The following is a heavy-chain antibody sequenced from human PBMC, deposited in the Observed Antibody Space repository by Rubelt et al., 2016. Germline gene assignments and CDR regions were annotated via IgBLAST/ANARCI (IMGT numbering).Heavy chain of an antibody. Sequence: QVQLQESGPGLVKPSETLSLTCTVSGGSISSYYWSWIRQPPGKGLEWIGYIYYSGSTNYNPPLKSRVTISVDTSKNQFSLKRSSVTAADTAVYYCARTGPGYSSGWYYYWGQGTLVTVSS. CDR1: GGSISSYY. J-gene: IGHJ4*02. D-gene: IGHD6-19*01. CDR3: ARTGPGYSSGWYYY. V-gene: IGHV4-59*01. CDR2: IYYSGST.